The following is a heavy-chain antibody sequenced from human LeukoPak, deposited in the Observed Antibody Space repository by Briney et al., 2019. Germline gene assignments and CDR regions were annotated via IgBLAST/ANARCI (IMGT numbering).Heavy chain of an antibody. V-gene: IGHV1-8*01. D-gene: IGHD3-22*01. J-gene: IGHJ3*02. CDR3: ASLTYYYDSSGYYYDGAFDI. Sequence: GASVKVSCKTSGYTFTSYDINWVRQATGHGLEWKGWMNPNSGNTGYAQKFHGRVTMTRNTSISTAYMELSSLRSEDTAVYYCASLTYYYDSSGYYYDGAFDIWGQGTMVSVSS. CDR2: MNPNSGNT. CDR1: GYTFTSYD.